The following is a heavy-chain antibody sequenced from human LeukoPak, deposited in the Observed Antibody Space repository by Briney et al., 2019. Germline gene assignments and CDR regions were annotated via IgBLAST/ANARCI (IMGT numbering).Heavy chain of an antibody. CDR3: ARSGGYDSSGRGYYFDY. CDR1: GFTFSSYP. D-gene: IGHD3-22*01. V-gene: IGHV3-23*01. Sequence: GGSLRLSCAASGFTFSSYPMSWVRQAPGKGREWVSASSGSGGSTYYADSVKGRFTIARDNSKNTLYLHMNSLRAEDTAVYYCARSGGYDSSGRGYYFDYWGQGTLVTVSS. CDR2: SSGSGGST. J-gene: IGHJ4*02.